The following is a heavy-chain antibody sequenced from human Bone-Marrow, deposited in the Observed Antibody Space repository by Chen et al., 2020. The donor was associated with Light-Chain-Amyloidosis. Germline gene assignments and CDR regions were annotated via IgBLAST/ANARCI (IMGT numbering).Heavy chain of an antibody. CDR3: ARRRDCYNFDY. CDR1: GYTFPNYW. CDR2: IYPDDPYS. Sequence: EVQLEQSGPEVKKPGESLKISCKGSGYTFPNYWIGGVRRMPGKGLEWMGVIYPDDPYSRDTPSIVVQVPISADKSIATAYPDWTSLTVSDTAMYYCARRRDCYNFDYWGQGTLVTVSS. J-gene: IGHJ4*02. V-gene: IGHV5-51*01. D-gene: IGHD2-21*01.